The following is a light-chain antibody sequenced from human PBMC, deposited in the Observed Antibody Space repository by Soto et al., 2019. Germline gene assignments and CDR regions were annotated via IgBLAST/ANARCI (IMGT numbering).Light chain of an antibody. CDR1: QSVSSSY. CDR3: QQYGSSLRT. CDR2: GAS. V-gene: IGKV3-20*01. J-gene: IGKJ1*01. Sequence: EIVLTQSPGTLSLSPGERATVSCRASQSVSSSYLAWYQQKPGQAPRLLIYGASSRATGIPDRFSGSGSGTDFTLTISRLEPEDFAVYYCQQYGSSLRTFGQGTKVDI.